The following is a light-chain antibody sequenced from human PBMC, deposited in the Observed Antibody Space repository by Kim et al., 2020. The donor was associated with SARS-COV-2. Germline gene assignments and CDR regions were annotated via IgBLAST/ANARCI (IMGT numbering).Light chain of an antibody. Sequence: SYELTQPLSVSVALGQTARITCGGNNIGSKNVHWYQQKPGQAPVLVIYRDSNRPSGIPERFSGSNSGNTATLTISRAQAGDEADYYCQVRDSRTVV. J-gene: IGLJ2*01. CDR1: NIGSKN. V-gene: IGLV3-9*01. CDR2: RDS. CDR3: QVRDSRTVV.